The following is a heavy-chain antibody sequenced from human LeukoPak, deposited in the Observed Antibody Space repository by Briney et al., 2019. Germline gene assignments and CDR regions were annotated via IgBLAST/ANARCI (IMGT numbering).Heavy chain of an antibody. CDR1: GYTFTGYY. D-gene: IGHD6-13*01. Sequence: ASVKVSCKASGYTFTGYYMHWVRQAPGQGLEWMGWINPNSGGTNYAQKFQGRVTMTRDTSISTAYMELSRLRSDDTAVYYCARDQGIAAAGPKKRSSWLDPWGQGTLVTVSS. V-gene: IGHV1-2*02. J-gene: IGHJ5*02. CDR2: INPNSGGT. CDR3: ARDQGIAAAGPKKRSSWLDP.